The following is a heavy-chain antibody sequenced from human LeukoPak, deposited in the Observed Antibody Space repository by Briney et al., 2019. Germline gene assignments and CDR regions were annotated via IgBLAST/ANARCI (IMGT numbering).Heavy chain of an antibody. Sequence: ASVKVSCKASGYTFTSYYMHWVRQAPGQGLEWMGIINPSGGSTSYAQKFQGRVTMTRDTSTSTVYMELSSLRSEDTAVYYCARGGKEMATIRSPYYYYGMDVWGQGTTVTVSS. D-gene: IGHD5-24*01. CDR1: GYTFTSYY. CDR2: INPSGGST. J-gene: IGHJ6*02. V-gene: IGHV1-46*01. CDR3: ARGGKEMATIRSPYYYYGMDV.